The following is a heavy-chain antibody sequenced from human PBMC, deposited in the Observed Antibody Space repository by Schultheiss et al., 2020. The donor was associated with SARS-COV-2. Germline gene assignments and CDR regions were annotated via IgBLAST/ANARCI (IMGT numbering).Heavy chain of an antibody. Sequence: GGSLRLSCAASGFTFSSYSMNWVRQAPGKGLEWVAVISYDGSNKYYADSVKGRLTISRDNSKNTLYLQMNSLRAEDTAVYYCARPLSHGYCSSTSCPPDAFDIWGQGTMVTVSS. D-gene: IGHD2-2*01. CDR3: ARPLSHGYCSSTSCPPDAFDI. CDR1: GFTFSSYS. CDR2: ISYDGSNK. J-gene: IGHJ3*02. V-gene: IGHV3-30*03.